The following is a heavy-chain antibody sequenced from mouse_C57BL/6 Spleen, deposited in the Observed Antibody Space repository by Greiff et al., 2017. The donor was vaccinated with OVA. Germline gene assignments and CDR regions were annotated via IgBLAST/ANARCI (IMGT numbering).Heavy chain of an antibody. Sequence: VQLQQSGPELVKPGASVKISCKASGYAFSSSWMNWVKQRPGKGLEWIGRIYPGDGDTNYNGKFKGKATLTADKSSSTAYMQLSSLTSEDSAVYFCARKSLYYFDDWGQGTTLTVSS. CDR3: ARKSLYYFDD. CDR2: IYPGDGDT. J-gene: IGHJ2*01. V-gene: IGHV1-82*01. D-gene: IGHD1-3*01. CDR1: GYAFSSSW.